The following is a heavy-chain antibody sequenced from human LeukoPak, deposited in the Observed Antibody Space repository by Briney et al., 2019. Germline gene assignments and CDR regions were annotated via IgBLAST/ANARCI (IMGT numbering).Heavy chain of an antibody. J-gene: IGHJ4*02. CDR1: GFTFSVYW. CDR3: VRDSPTGYYTDH. V-gene: IGHV3-74*01. D-gene: IGHD3/OR15-3a*01. Sequence: GGSLRLSCAASGFTFSVYWMHWVRQAPGKGLVWVSRISNDGNSTTYADSVKGRFTISRDDAKNTVYLQMNSLRAEDTAVYYCVRDSPTGYYTDHWGQGTLVTVSS. CDR2: ISNDGNST.